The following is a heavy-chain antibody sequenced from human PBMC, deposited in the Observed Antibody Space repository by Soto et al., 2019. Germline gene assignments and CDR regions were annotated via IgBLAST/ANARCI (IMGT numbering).Heavy chain of an antibody. CDR2: ISAYNGNT. V-gene: IGHV1-18*01. D-gene: IGHD3-10*01. Sequence: ASVKVSCKASGCTFTSYGISWVRQAPGQGLEWMGWISAYNGNTNYAQKLQGRVTMTTDTSTSTAYMELRSLRSDDTAVYYCARDEDYYGSGSSFPYFDYWGQGTLVTVS. J-gene: IGHJ4*02. CDR1: GCTFTSYG. CDR3: ARDEDYYGSGSSFPYFDY.